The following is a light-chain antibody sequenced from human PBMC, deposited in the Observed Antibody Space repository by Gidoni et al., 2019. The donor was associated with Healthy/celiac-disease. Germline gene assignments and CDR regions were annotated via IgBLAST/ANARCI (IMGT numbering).Light chain of an antibody. J-gene: IGLJ2*01. CDR1: TGAVTSGYY. Sequence: QTVVTQEPSLTVSPGGTVTLTCASSTGAVTSGYYPNWFQQKPGQAPRALIYSTSNKRCSGSLLGGKAALTLSGVQPEDEAEYYCLLYYGGAQLVFGGGTKLTVL. CDR3: LLYYGGAQLV. CDR2: STS. V-gene: IGLV7-43*01.